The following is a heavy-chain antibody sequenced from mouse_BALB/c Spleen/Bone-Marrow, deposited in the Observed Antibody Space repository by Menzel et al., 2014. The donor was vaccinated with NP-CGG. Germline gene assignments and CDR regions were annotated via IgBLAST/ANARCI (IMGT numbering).Heavy chain of an antibody. CDR2: IYPYNGGT. V-gene: IGHV1S29*02. CDR1: GYTFTDYN. Sequence: VQLKQSGPELVKPGASVKISCKASGYTFTDYNMHWVQQSHGKSLEWIGYIYPYNGGTGYNQKFKSKVTLTVDNSSSTAYMELRSLTSEDSAVYYCARRFITTAAWFAYWGQGTLVTVSA. CDR3: ARRFITTAAWFAY. J-gene: IGHJ3*01. D-gene: IGHD1-2*01.